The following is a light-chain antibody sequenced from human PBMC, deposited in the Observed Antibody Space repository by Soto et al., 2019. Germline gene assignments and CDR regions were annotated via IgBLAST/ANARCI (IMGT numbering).Light chain of an antibody. CDR1: QNIIKY. CDR2: AAS. J-gene: IGKJ3*01. Sequence: DIQMTQSPSSLSASVGDRVTITCRASQNIIKYLNWYQRKPGKAPKLLIYAASTLQSGVPSRFSGSESGTEFTLTISSLQPEDFGDYICQQSYKTPFTFGPGTKVDI. CDR3: QQSYKTPFT. V-gene: IGKV1-39*01.